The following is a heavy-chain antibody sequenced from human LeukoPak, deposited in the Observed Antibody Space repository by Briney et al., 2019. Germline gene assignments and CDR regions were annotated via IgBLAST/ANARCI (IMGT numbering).Heavy chain of an antibody. V-gene: IGHV4-4*07. CDR3: ARASTVAGTRGWFDP. D-gene: IGHD6-19*01. CDR1: GGSISSYY. J-gene: IGHJ5*02. Sequence: SETPSLTCTVSGGSISSYYWSWIRQPAGEGLEWIGRIYTSGSTNYNPSLKSRVTISVDTSKNQFSLKLSSVTAADTAVYYCARASTVAGTRGWFDPWGQGTLVTVSS. CDR2: IYTSGST.